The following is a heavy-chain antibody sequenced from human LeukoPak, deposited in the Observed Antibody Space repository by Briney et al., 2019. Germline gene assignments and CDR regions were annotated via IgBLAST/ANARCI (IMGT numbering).Heavy chain of an antibody. Sequence: GGSLRLSCAASGFTFSSYAMHWVRQAPGKGLEWVAVISYDGSNKYYADSVKGRFTISRGNSKNTLYLQMNSLRAEDTAVYYCARAYPRSVVPAAIYFDYWGQGTLVTVSS. D-gene: IGHD2-2*01. J-gene: IGHJ4*02. CDR3: ARAYPRSVVPAAIYFDY. V-gene: IGHV3-30-3*01. CDR2: ISYDGSNK. CDR1: GFTFSSYA.